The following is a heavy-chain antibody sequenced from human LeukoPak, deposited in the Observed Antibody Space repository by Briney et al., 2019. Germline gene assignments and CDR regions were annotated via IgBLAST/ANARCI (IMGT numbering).Heavy chain of an antibody. CDR3: ARGAGYSSSWFDAFDI. CDR2: IIPIFTTA. J-gene: IGHJ3*02. Sequence: VASVKVSCKASGGTFSSYAISWVRQAPGQGLEWMGGIIPIFTTANYAQKFQGRVTITADESTSTAYMELSSLRSEDTAVYYCARGAGYSSSWFDAFDIWGQGTMVTVSS. CDR1: GGTFSSYA. V-gene: IGHV1-69*13. D-gene: IGHD6-13*01.